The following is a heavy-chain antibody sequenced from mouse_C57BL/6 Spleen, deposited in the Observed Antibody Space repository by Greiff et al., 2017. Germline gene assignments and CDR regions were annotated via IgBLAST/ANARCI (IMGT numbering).Heavy chain of an antibody. V-gene: IGHV1-55*01. CDR1: GYTFTSYW. CDR2: IYPGSGST. D-gene: IGHD1-1*01. J-gene: IGHJ3*01. Sequence: QVQLQQPGAELVKPGASVKMSCKASGYTFTSYWITWVKQRPGQGLEWIGDIYPGSGSTNYNEKFKSKATLTVDTSSSTAYMQLSSLTSEDSAVYYCARRYYGSPAWFAYWGQGTLVTVSA. CDR3: ARRYYGSPAWFAY.